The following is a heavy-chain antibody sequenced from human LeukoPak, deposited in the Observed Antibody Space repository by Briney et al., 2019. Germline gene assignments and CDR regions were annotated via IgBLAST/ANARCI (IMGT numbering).Heavy chain of an antibody. J-gene: IGHJ6*02. CDR1: GGSFSGYY. D-gene: IGHD6-13*01. CDR2: INHSGST. CDR3: ARDGRPGYSSSWYVDYYYYGMDV. V-gene: IGHV4-34*01. Sequence: PSETLSLTCAVYGGSFSGYYWSWIRQPPGKGLEWIGEINHSGSTNYNPSLKSRVTISVDTSKNQFSLKLSSVTAADTAVYYCARDGRPGYSSSWYVDYYYYGMDVWGQGTTVTVSS.